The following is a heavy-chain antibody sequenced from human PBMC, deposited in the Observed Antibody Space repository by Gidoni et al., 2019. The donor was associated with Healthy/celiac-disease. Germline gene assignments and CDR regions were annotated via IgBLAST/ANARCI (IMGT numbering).Heavy chain of an antibody. Sequence: QVQLQESGPGLVKPSETLSLTCTVSGGSISSYYWSWIRQPPGKGLEWIGYIYYSGSTNYNPSLKSRVTISVDTSKNQFSLKLSSVTAADTAVYYCARLMGDGPNFWSGYNNWFDPWGQGTLVTVSS. CDR2: IYYSGST. J-gene: IGHJ5*02. V-gene: IGHV4-59*01. D-gene: IGHD3-3*01. CDR1: GGSISSYY. CDR3: ARLMGDGPNFWSGYNNWFDP.